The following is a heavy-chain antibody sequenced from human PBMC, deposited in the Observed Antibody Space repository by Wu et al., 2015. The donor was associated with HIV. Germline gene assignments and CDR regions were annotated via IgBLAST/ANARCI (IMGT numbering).Heavy chain of an antibody. CDR1: GYIFTNYD. Sequence: QVQLVQSGAEVKKPGASVKVSCKASGYIFTNYDIHWVRQANGQGLELMGWMNPKGGDTGYAQRFQGRVTMTRNTSINTAYMELSSLISEDTAVYFCAKDQDLSAATRGEAFDIWGQGTLVTVPS. V-gene: IGHV1-8*01. CDR3: AKDQDLSAATRGEAFDI. J-gene: IGHJ3*02. D-gene: IGHD3-10*01. CDR2: MNPKGGDT.